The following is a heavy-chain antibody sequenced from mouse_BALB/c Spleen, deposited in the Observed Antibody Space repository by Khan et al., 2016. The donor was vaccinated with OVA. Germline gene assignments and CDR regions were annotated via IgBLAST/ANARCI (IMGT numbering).Heavy chain of an antibody. CDR3: ARAYCRYDGYYAMDY. D-gene: IGHD2-14*01. CDR2: IWGGGGT. Sequence: VKLEESGPGLVAPSQSLSITCTVSGFSLSRYNIHWVRQPPGKGLEWLGMIWGGGGTDYNSTLKIRLSISKDNSKSQVFLKMNSLQTDDTAMYFCARAYCRYDGYYAMDYWGQGTSVTVSS. CDR1: GFSLSRYN. V-gene: IGHV2-6-4*01. J-gene: IGHJ4*01.